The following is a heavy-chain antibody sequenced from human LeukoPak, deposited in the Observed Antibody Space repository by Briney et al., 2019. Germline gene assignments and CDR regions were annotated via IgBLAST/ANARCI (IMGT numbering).Heavy chain of an antibody. CDR3: ARSYSSSWYITQYYYYMDV. Sequence: PSETLSLTCTVSGGSISSYYWSWIRQPPGKGLEWIGYIYYSGSTNYNPSLKSRVTISVDTSKTQFSLKLSSVTAANTAVYYCARSYSSSWYITQYYYYMDVWGKGTTVTVSS. V-gene: IGHV4-59*01. CDR2: IYYSGST. CDR1: GGSISSYY. J-gene: IGHJ6*03. D-gene: IGHD6-13*01.